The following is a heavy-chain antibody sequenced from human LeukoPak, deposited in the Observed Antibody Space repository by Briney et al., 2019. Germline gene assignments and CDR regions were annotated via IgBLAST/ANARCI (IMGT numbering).Heavy chain of an antibody. V-gene: IGHV4-39*01. CDR3: VRRTSVGDY. CDR2: IYYSGST. Sequence: SETLSLTCTVSNASTSSTPNNWGWIRQPPGKGLEWIGCIYYSGSTYYNPSLKSRVTLSVDTSKNHFSLELNSVTAADTAVYYCVRRTSVGDYWGQGTLVTVSS. J-gene: IGHJ4*02. D-gene: IGHD1-26*01. CDR1: NASTSSTPNN.